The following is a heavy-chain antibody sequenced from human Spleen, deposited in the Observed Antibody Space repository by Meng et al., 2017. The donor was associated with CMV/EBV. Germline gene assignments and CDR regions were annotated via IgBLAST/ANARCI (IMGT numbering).Heavy chain of an antibody. CDR2: MYSGGST. CDR3: ARGLRSYDFWSGYYYYYGMDV. D-gene: IGHD3-3*01. CDR1: GFTVSSNY. J-gene: IGHJ6*02. Sequence: GGPLRLSCAASGFTVSSNYMNWVRQAPGKGLEWVSVMYSGGSTYYADSVKGRFTISRDDAKNSLYLEMNSLRAEDTAVYYCARGLRSYDFWSGYYYYYGMDVWGLGTTVTVSS. V-gene: IGHV3-53*01.